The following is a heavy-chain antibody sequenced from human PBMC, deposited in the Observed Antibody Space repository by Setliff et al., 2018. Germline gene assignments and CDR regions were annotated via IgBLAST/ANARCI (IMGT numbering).Heavy chain of an antibody. D-gene: IGHD3-22*01. CDR1: GGTFSSYA. J-gene: IGHJ3*02. CDR2: IIPILGIA. Sequence: SVKVSCKASGGTFSSYAISWLRQAPGQGLEWMGGIIPILGIANYAQKFQGRVTITADKSTSTAYMELSSLRSEDTAVYYCARNGDSSGYSYDAFDIWGKGTMVTVSS. CDR3: ARNGDSSGYSYDAFDI. V-gene: IGHV1-69*10.